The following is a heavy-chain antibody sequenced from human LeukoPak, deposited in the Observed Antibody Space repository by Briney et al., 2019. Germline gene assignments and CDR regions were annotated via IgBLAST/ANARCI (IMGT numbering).Heavy chain of an antibody. Sequence: PGESLRLSCAASGFTFSDYYMSWIRQAPGKGLEWVSYISSSGSTIYYADSVKGRFTISRDNAKNSLYLQMNSLRAEDTAVYYCARSPTYYDFWSGYPNDRQYFDYWGQGTLVTVSS. J-gene: IGHJ4*02. CDR2: ISSSGSTI. D-gene: IGHD3-3*01. CDR3: ARSPTYYDFWSGYPNDRQYFDY. CDR1: GFTFSDYY. V-gene: IGHV3-11*01.